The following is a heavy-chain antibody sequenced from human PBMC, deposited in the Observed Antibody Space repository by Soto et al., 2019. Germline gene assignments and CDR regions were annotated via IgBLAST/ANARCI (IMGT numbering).Heavy chain of an antibody. D-gene: IGHD3-3*01. CDR3: AKTERLEVRITVLDY. J-gene: IGHJ4*02. CDR1: GGTFSSYA. CDR2: IIPIFGTA. Sequence: QVQLVQSGAEVKKPGSSVKVSCKASGGTFSSYAISWVRQAPGQGLEWMGGIIPIFGTANYAQKFQGRVTITADESTSQAYMELSSLRSEDTAVYYCAKTERLEVRITVLDYWGQGTLVTVSS. V-gene: IGHV1-69*01.